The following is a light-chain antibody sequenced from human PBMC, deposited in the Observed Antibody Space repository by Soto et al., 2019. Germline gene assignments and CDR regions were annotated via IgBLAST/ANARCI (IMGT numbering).Light chain of an antibody. CDR3: CSYAGSSTFYV. CDR2: EVS. J-gene: IGLJ1*01. CDR1: SSDVGSYNL. Sequence: QSVLAEPGAGSGCPGQSLTISCTGNSSDVGSYNLVSWYQQHPGKAPKLMIYEVSKRPSGVSNRFSGSKSGNTASLAISGLQAEDEADYYCCSYAGSSTFYVFGTGTKVTVL. V-gene: IGLV2-23*02.